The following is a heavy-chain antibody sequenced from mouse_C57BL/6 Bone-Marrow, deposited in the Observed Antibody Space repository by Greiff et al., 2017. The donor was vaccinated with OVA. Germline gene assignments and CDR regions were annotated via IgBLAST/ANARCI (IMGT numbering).Heavy chain of an antibody. V-gene: IGHV5-6*01. CDR3: ARHND. CDR2: ISSGGSYT. J-gene: IGHJ2*01. CDR1: GFTFSSYG. Sequence: EVQGVESGGDLVKPGGSLKLSYAASGFTFSSYGISWVRQTPDKRLEWVATISSGGSYTYYPDSVKGRFTISRDNAKNTLYLQMSSLKSEDTAMYYCARHNDWGQGTTLTVSS.